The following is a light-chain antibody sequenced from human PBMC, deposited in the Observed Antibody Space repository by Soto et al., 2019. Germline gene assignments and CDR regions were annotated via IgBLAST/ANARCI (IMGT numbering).Light chain of an antibody. J-gene: IGKJ1*01. CDR2: KAS. CDR1: QSITGW. CDR3: QHYNSYSEA. Sequence: DIQMTQSPSSLSASVGDRVTITCRASQSITGWLAWFQQKPGKAPKLLISKASNLESGVPSRFSGSGSGTEFTLTISSLQPDDFATYYCQHYNSYSEAFGQGTKVDI. V-gene: IGKV1-5*03.